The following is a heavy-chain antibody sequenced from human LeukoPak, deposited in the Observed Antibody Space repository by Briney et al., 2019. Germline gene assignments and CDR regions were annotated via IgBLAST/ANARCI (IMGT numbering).Heavy chain of an antibody. Sequence: SETLSLTCTVSGGSVSSGTYYWSWIRQPAGKGLEWIGRVYTSGNTNCNPSLKSRVAISVDTSNNQFSLQLSSVTAADTAVYYCARGRVAAAGTPGYWGQGTLVTVSS. V-gene: IGHV4-61*02. CDR1: GGSVSSGTYY. CDR2: VYTSGNT. D-gene: IGHD6-13*01. CDR3: ARGRVAAAGTPGY. J-gene: IGHJ4*02.